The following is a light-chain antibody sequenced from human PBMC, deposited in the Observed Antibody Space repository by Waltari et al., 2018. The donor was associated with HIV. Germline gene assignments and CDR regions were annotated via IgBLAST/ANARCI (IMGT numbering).Light chain of an antibody. V-gene: IGLV3-25*03. Sequence: SYKLTQPPSVSVSPGQTAMITCSGDALPKQYSYWFQQKPGQAPVVVLYKDSERPSGIPERFSGSSSGTAATLTSSGVQAEDEADYYCQSADSSGTYVVFGGGTKLTVL. CDR2: KDS. J-gene: IGLJ2*01. CDR1: ALPKQY. CDR3: QSADSSGTYVV.